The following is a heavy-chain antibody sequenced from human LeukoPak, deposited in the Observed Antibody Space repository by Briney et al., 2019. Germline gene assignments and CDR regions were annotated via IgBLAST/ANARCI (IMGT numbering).Heavy chain of an antibody. J-gene: IGHJ4*02. D-gene: IGHD2-15*01. V-gene: IGHV3-48*01. CDR3: ARGGLLPDY. CDR1: GFSFSSYS. CDR2: ISSSSSTI. Sequence: GGSLRLSCAASGFSFSSYSMNWARQSPGKGLEWDSYISSSSSTISYADSVKGRFTISRDNAKNSLYLQMNSLRAEDTAVYYCARGGLLPDYWGQGTLVTVSS.